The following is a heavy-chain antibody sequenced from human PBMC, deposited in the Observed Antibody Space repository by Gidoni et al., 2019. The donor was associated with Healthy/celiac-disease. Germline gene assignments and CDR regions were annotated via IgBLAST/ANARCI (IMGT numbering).Heavy chain of an antibody. D-gene: IGHD3-22*01. J-gene: IGHJ3*02. Sequence: EVQLLESGGGLVQPGGSLRLSCAASGFTFSSYAMSWVRQAPGKGLEWVSAISGSGGSTYYADSVKGRFTISRDNSKNTLYLQMNSLRAEDTAVYYCAKFDEDSSGYYYPGDGVSAFDIWGQGTMVTVSS. CDR3: AKFDEDSSGYYYPGDGVSAFDI. CDR1: GFTFSSYA. V-gene: IGHV3-23*01. CDR2: ISGSGGST.